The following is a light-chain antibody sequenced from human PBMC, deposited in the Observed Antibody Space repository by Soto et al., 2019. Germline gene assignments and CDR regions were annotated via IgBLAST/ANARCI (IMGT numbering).Light chain of an antibody. CDR2: GAS. CDR3: QQYGSSGT. Sequence: EIVLTLSPGTLSLSPGERATLSCSASQSVTSQLSWYQQKPGQSPRLIIHGASKRATGIPDRFSGSGSGTDFTLTISRLEPEDFAVYYCQQYGSSGTFGQGTKVDIK. CDR1: QSVTSQ. V-gene: IGKV3-20*01. J-gene: IGKJ1*01.